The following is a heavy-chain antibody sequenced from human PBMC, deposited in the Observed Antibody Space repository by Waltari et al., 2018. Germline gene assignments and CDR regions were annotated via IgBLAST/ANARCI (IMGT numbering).Heavy chain of an antibody. Sequence: EVQLVESGGGLVQPGGSLRVPCAASTSSFRRYWMAWFRQAPGKGLEWVATIRPDGGENFYVDSVKGRFSISRDNAKNSFYLQMNSLRVEDTAIFYCATMGAGRAPDYWGQGTLVTVSS. V-gene: IGHV3-7*03. D-gene: IGHD3-16*01. CDR2: IRPDGGEN. J-gene: IGHJ4*02. CDR1: TSSFRRYW. CDR3: ATMGAGRAPDY.